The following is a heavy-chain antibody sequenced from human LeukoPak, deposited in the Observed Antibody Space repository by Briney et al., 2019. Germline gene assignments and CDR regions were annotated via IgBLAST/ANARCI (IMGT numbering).Heavy chain of an antibody. Sequence: KHGESLKISCKGSGYSFTSYWISWVRQMPGKGLEWMGRIDPSDSYTNYSPSFQGHATISADKSISTAYLQWSSLKASDTAMYYCATTAVYYYDSSGYYPDYWGQGTLVTVSS. D-gene: IGHD3-22*01. CDR3: ATTAVYYYDSSGYYPDY. CDR2: IDPSDSYT. V-gene: IGHV5-10-1*01. CDR1: GYSFTSYW. J-gene: IGHJ4*02.